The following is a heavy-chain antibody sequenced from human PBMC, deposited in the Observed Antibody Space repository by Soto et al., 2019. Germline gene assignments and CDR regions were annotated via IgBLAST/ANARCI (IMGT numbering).Heavy chain of an antibody. V-gene: IGHV1-8*01. D-gene: IGHD6-19*01. Sequence: ASVKVSCKASGYTFTSYDINWVRQATGQGLEWMGWMNPNSGNTGYAQKFQGRVTMTRNTSISTAYMELSSLRSEDTAVYYCATNSSGWYESGFDYWGQGTLVTVSS. CDR1: GYTFTSYD. J-gene: IGHJ4*02. CDR3: ATNSSGWYESGFDY. CDR2: MNPNSGNT.